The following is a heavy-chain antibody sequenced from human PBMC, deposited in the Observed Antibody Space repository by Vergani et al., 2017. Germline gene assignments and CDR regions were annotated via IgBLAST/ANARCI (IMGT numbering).Heavy chain of an antibody. CDR2: IYWDDDK. V-gene: IGHV2-5*08. J-gene: IGHJ4*02. CDR3: AHSRGRGYTYGYFDY. CDR1: GGSISSGGYY. D-gene: IGHD5-18*01. Sequence: QESGPGLVKPSQTLSLTCTVSGGSISSGGYYWSWIRQHPGKGLEWIALIYWDDDKRYSPSLNSRLTITKDTSKNQVVLTMTNMDPVDTATYYCAHSRGRGYTYGYFDYWGQGTLVTVSS.